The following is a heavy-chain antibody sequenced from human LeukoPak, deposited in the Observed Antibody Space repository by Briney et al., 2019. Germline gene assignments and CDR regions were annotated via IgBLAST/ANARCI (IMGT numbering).Heavy chain of an antibody. CDR3: ARVNGSGTYYPYRMDV. J-gene: IGHJ6*02. CDR2: INQDGSEK. Sequence: GGSLRLSCTASGFTFSNYWMSWVRQAPGQGLEWVANINQDGSEKYYVDSVKGRFTISRDNAKNSLYLQMNSLRAEDTAVYYCARVNGSGTYYPYRMDVWGQGTTVTVPS. V-gene: IGHV3-7*04. D-gene: IGHD3-10*01. CDR1: GFTFSNYW.